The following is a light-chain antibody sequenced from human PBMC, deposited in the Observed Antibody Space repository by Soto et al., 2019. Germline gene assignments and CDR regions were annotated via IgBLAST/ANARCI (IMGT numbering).Light chain of an antibody. J-gene: IGLJ3*02. V-gene: IGLV1-40*01. CDR2: GNG. Sequence: QSVLTQPPSVSGAPGQRVTISCTGSSSNIGAGYVVHWYQQLPGTAPKLLIYGNGNRPSGVPDRFSGSKSGTSASLAITGLQAEDEADYYCQSYDSSLSGWVFGGGTKVTVL. CDR3: QSYDSSLSGWV. CDR1: SSNIGAGYV.